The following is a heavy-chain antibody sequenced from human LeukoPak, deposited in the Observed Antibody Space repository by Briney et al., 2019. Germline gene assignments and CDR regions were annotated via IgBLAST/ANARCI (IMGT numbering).Heavy chain of an antibody. CDR3: AKVTYGDYGVDY. Sequence: RAGGSLRLSCAASGFTFTSYSMNWVRQAPGRGLEWVSTISGGGGSTYYADSVKGRFTISRDNSKNTLYLQMSSLRAEDTAVYYCAKVTYGDYGVDYWGQGTLVTVSS. CDR1: GFTFTSYS. J-gene: IGHJ4*02. V-gene: IGHV3-23*01. CDR2: ISGGGGST. D-gene: IGHD4-17*01.